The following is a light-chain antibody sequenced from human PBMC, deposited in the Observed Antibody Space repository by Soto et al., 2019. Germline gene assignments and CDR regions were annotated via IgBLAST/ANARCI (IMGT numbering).Light chain of an antibody. J-gene: IGLJ2*01. CDR2: EVS. Sequence: QSVLTQPPSASGSPGQSVTISCTGTSSDVGSHNYVSWYQQHPGKAPKLMIFEVSKRPSGVPDRFSGSKSGNTASLTVSGLQAEDEADYCCSSYGGSNRVFGGGTKVTVL. CDR3: SSYGGSNRV. CDR1: SSDVGSHNY. V-gene: IGLV2-8*01.